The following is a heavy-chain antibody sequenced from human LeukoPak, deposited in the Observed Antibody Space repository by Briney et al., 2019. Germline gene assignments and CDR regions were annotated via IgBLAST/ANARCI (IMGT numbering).Heavy chain of an antibody. Sequence: GESLKISCKGSGYSFTSYWIGWVRQLPGKGLEWGGIIYPGDSYTRYRPSFQGQVTISADKSISTAYLQWSSLKASDTAMYYCARHPSAAGSGRDAFDIWGQGTMVTVSS. J-gene: IGHJ3*02. CDR2: IYPGDSYT. D-gene: IGHD3-10*01. CDR3: ARHPSAAGSGRDAFDI. V-gene: IGHV5-51*01. CDR1: GYSFTSYW.